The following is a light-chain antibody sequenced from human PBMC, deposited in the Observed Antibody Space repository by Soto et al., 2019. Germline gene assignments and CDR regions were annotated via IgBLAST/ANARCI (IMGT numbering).Light chain of an antibody. CDR2: EVS. CDR1: SVDIGNYIY. J-gene: IGLJ1*01. Sequence: QCALTQPPSASGSPGQSVTISCTGTSVDIGNYIYVSWYQQHPGKAPKLIIYEVSRWTSGVPDRFSGSKSGNTASLTISGLQADDEADYYCSSYAGSKTVFGTGTKVTVL. V-gene: IGLV2-8*01. CDR3: SSYAGSKTV.